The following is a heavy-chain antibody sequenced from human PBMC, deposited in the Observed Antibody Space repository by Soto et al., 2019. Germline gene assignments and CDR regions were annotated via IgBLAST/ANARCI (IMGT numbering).Heavy chain of an antibody. J-gene: IGHJ6*02. CDR3: ARLVGGVASGGPDYFNYHGMDV. CDR1: GYSFTKYW. Sequence: PGESLKISCKGSGYSFTKYWISWVRQMPGKGLEWMGRIDPSDSYTDYRPSLQGHVSISVDRSINTAFLQWNSLKASDTAVYYCARLVGGVASGGPDYFNYHGMDVWGLGTRVTVSS. D-gene: IGHD2-8*02. V-gene: IGHV5-10-1*01. CDR2: IDPSDSYT.